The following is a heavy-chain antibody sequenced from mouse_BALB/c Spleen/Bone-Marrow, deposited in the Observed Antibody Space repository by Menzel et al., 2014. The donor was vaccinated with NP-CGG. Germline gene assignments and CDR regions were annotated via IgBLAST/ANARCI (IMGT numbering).Heavy chain of an antibody. D-gene: IGHD1-3*01. Sequence: VQRVLSGAEPVRPGTSVMVSCKASGYVFTNYYIERVKQRPGQGLELIGVLNPGSGGTNYNEKLKGKAPLTADKSSSTAYMQLSSLTSDDSAVYFCAREWYRYFHCWCQGTTLTVSS. CDR3: AREWYRYFHC. CDR2: LNPGSGGT. J-gene: IGHJ2*01. V-gene: IGHV1-54*01. CDR1: GYVFTNYY.